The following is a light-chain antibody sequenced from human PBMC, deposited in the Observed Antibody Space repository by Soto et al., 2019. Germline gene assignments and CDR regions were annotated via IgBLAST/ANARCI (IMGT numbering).Light chain of an antibody. V-gene: IGKV1-8*01. CDR2: AAS. CDR1: QGSSSY. Sequence: AIRMTQSPSSFSASTGDRVTINCRASQGSSSYLAWYQQKPGKAPKLLIYAASTLQSGVPSRFSGSGSGTDFTLTISCLQSEDFATYYCQQYYRSFTFGPGNKVDIK. J-gene: IGKJ3*01. CDR3: QQYYRSFT.